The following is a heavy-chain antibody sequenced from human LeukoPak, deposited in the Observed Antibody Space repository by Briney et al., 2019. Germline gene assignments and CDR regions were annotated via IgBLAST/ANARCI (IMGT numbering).Heavy chain of an antibody. Sequence: SGTLSLTCAVSGGSISSSNWWSWVRQPPGKGLEWIGEIYHSGGTKYNPSLKSRVTISVDKSKNQFSLKLTSVTASDSAVYYCASSNWLRDANFDSWGQGTLVTVSS. CDR1: GGSISSSNW. CDR3: ASSNWLRDANFDS. CDR2: IYHSGGT. V-gene: IGHV4-4*02. J-gene: IGHJ4*02. D-gene: IGHD6-13*01.